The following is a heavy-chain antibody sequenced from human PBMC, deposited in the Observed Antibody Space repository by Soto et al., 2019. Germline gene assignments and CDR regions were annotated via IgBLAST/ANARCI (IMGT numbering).Heavy chain of an antibody. CDR1: GASITAYY. CDR3: ARHENGGTYPLAY. V-gene: IGHV4-59*08. CDR2: VHNSGRA. D-gene: IGHD1-26*01. Sequence: QVQLQESGPGLVKPSETLSLTCAVSGASITAYYWAWVRQPPGKGLEYIGHVHNSGRADYNPSLRSRVTISVDTSRNLFSLHLNSVTAADTAVYFCARHENGGTYPLAYWGQGTLVTVSS. J-gene: IGHJ4*02.